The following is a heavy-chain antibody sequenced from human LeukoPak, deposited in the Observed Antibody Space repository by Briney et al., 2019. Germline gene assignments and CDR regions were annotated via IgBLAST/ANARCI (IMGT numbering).Heavy chain of an antibody. CDR3: ASAPVIIAAAAARRHAFDI. V-gene: IGHV4-34*01. Sequence: GSLRLSCAASGFTFSSYSMNWVRQAPGKGLEWIGEINHSGSTNYNPSLKSRVTISVDTSKNQFSLKLSSVTAADTAVYYCASAPVIIAAAAARRHAFDIWGQGTMVTVSS. CDR2: INHSGST. J-gene: IGHJ3*02. CDR1: GFTFSSYS. D-gene: IGHD6-13*01.